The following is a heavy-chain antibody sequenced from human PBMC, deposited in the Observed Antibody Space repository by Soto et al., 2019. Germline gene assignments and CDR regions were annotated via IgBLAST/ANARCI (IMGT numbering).Heavy chain of an antibody. CDR2: ISGSGGST. CDR3: ANSPIVGAPCPFDY. V-gene: IGHV3-23*01. D-gene: IGHD1-26*01. CDR1: GFTFSSYA. J-gene: IGHJ4*02. Sequence: PWGSLRLSCAASGFTFSSYAMSCCRHAPWKWLEWVSAISGSGGSTYYADSVKGRFTISRDNSKNTLYLQMNSLRAEDTAVYYCANSPIVGAPCPFDYWGQGTLVTVSS.